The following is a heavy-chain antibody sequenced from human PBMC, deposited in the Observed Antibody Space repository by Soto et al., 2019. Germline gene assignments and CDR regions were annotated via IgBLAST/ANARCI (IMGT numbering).Heavy chain of an antibody. V-gene: IGHV4-59*01. D-gene: IGHD3-16*01. J-gene: IGHJ6*03. CDR1: GGSISSYY. CDR3: ARAVLSYYYMDV. Sequence: SETLSLTCTVSGGSISSYYWSWIRQPPGKGLEWIGYIYYSGSTNYNPSLKSRVTISVDTSKNQFSLKLSSVTAADTAVYYCARAVLSYYYMDVWGKGTTVTVSS. CDR2: IYYSGST.